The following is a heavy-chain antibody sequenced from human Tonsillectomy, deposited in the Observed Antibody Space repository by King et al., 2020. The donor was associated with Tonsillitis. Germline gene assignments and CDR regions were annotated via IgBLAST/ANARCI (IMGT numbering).Heavy chain of an antibody. J-gene: IGHJ4*02. CDR3: TRASASYSPFDY. CDR1: GFTFSDYY. V-gene: IGHV3-11*01. D-gene: IGHD2-21*01. Sequence: VQLVESGGGLVKPGGSLRLSCAASGFTFSDYYMSWIPQAPGKGLEWGSYISSGGSTIYYAEPVKGRFTISRDNAKNSLYLQMNSLRAEDTAVYYCTRASASYSPFDYWGQGILVTVSS. CDR2: ISSGGSTI.